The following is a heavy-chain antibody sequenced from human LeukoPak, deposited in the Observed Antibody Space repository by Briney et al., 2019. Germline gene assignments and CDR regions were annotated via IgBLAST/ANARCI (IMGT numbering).Heavy chain of an antibody. CDR1: GYTFTIYG. V-gene: IGHV1-18*01. D-gene: IGHD1-26*01. Sequence: ASVTVSFTSSGYTFTIYGISWVRQAPGQGLEWMGWISAYNGNTNYAQKLQGRVSMTTDTSTSTAYMELRSLRSDDTAVYYCARDDGSYSLDAFDIWGQGTMVTVSS. CDR2: ISAYNGNT. J-gene: IGHJ3*02. CDR3: ARDDGSYSLDAFDI.